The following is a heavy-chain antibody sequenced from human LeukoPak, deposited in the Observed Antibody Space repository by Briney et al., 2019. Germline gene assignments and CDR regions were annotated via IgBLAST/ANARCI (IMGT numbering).Heavy chain of an antibody. V-gene: IGHV4-4*08. CDR2: IYTSGST. CDR1: GGSISSYY. Sequence: SETLSLTCTVSGGSISSYYWSWIRQPPGKGLEWIGYIYTSGSTNYNPSLKSRVTISVDTSKNQFSLKLSSVTAADTAVYYCARASSGYYWYYFDYWGQGTLVTVSS. CDR3: ARASSGYYWYYFDY. J-gene: IGHJ4*02. D-gene: IGHD3-22*01.